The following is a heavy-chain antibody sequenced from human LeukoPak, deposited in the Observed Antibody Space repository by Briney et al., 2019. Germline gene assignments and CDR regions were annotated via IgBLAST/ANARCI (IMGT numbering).Heavy chain of an antibody. V-gene: IGHV3-23*01. CDR1: GFTFSSYG. D-gene: IGHD2-21*02. CDR3: AGRDCGGDCS. Sequence: GGTLRLSCAASGFTFSSYGMSWVRQAPGKGLEWVSAISGSGGSTYYADSVKGRFAISRDNSKNTLYLQMNSLRAEDTAVYYCAGRDCGGDCSWGQGTLVTVSS. CDR2: ISGSGGST. J-gene: IGHJ5*02.